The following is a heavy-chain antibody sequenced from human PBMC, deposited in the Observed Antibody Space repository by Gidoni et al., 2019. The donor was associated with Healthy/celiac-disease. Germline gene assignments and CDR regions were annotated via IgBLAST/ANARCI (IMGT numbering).Heavy chain of an antibody. CDR3: ARGGLADY. Sequence: QVQLQESGPGLVKPSETLSLTCAVSGYSISSGYYWGWLRQPPGKGLEWIGSIYHSGSTYYNPSLKSRVTISVDTSKNQFSLKLSSVTAADTAVYYCARGGLADYWGQGTLVTVSS. CDR2: IYHSGST. D-gene: IGHD3-16*01. CDR1: GYSISSGYY. V-gene: IGHV4-38-2*01. J-gene: IGHJ4*02.